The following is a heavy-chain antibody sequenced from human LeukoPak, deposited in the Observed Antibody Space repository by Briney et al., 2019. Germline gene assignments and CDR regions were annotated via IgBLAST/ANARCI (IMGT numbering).Heavy chain of an antibody. Sequence: GGSLRLSCAASGFTFSSYAMSWVRQAPGKGLEWVSAISGSGGSTYYADSVKGRFTISRDNSKNTLYLQMNSLRAEDTAVYYCARDSPMATINYYYYGMDVWGQGTTVTVSS. CDR3: ARDSPMATINYYYYGMDV. D-gene: IGHD5-24*01. V-gene: IGHV3-23*01. J-gene: IGHJ6*02. CDR2: ISGSGGST. CDR1: GFTFSSYA.